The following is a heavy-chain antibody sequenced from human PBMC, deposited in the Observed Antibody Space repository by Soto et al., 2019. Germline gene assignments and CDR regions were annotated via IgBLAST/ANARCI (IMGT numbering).Heavy chain of an antibody. D-gene: IGHD1-26*01. Sequence: HPGGSLRLSCVASGLRFDAYGFHWVRQAPGKGLEWVAVVWYDGYTKYYIDSVKGRFTISRDDSKNTVYLQMDSLRAEDTAVYYCARDPSIVGADGEEYYYYYGMDVWGQGTTVTVSS. CDR3: ARDPSIVGADGEEYYYYYGMDV. V-gene: IGHV3-33*01. CDR2: VWYDGYTK. CDR1: GLRFDAYG. J-gene: IGHJ6*02.